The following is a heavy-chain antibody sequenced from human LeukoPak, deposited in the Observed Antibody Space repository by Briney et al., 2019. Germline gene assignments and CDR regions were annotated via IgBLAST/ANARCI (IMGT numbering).Heavy chain of an antibody. CDR1: GYTFTSYG. V-gene: IGHV1-18*01. J-gene: IGHJ4*02. D-gene: IGHD3-22*01. CDR2: ISAYNGNT. CDR3: VVWYYYDSSGYHSGFDY. Sequence: ASVKVSCKASGYTFTSYGISWARQAPGQGLEWMGWISAYNGNTNYAQKLQGRVTMTTDTSTSTAYMELRSLRSDDTAVYYCVVWYYYDSSGYHSGFDYWGQGTLVTVSS.